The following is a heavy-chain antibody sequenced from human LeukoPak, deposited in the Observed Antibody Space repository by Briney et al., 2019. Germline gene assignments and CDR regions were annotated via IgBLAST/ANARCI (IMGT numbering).Heavy chain of an antibody. D-gene: IGHD4/OR15-4a*01. J-gene: IGHJ4*02. CDR1: GGSISSYS. CDR3: ARQQLKTMASFDY. Sequence: SETLSLTCTVSGGSISSYSWSWIRLPARKGLEWIGRINPSGSTNYNPSLKSRVTMSLDTSKNQFSLKLNSVTAADTAVYYCARQQLKTMASFDYWGQGTLVTVSS. CDR2: INPSGST. V-gene: IGHV4-4*07.